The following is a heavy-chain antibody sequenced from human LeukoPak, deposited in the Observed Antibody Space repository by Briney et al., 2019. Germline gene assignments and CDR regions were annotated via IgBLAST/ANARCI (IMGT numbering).Heavy chain of an antibody. CDR2: IYSSGGT. Sequence: SETLSLTCTVSGGSISSYYWSWIRQPAGKGLEWIGRIYSSGGTNYNPSLKSRVTMSVDTSKNQFSLKLTSVTAADTAVYYCARSPYLRTYGYGPWKLPVSYFDYWGQGTLVTVSS. CDR3: ARSPYLRTYGYGPWKLPVSYFDY. CDR1: GGSISSYY. J-gene: IGHJ4*02. D-gene: IGHD5-18*01. V-gene: IGHV4-4*07.